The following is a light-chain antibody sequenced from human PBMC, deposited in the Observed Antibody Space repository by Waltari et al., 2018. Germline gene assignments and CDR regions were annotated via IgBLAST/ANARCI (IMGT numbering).Light chain of an antibody. CDR2: GAS. CDR3: HQYCSMPYT. CDR1: QSVSYSSDNKNR. Sequence: DIVMTQSPDSLPVSLGERATFNCKSSQSVSYSSDNKNRLAWYQQKPGQPPKLLIYGASTRESGVPDRFSGSGSGTDFSLTISSLQAEDVAVYYCHQYCSMPYTFGQGTKLEIK. J-gene: IGKJ2*01. V-gene: IGKV4-1*01.